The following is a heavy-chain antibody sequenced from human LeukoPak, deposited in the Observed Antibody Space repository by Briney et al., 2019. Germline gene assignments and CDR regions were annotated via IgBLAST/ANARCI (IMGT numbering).Heavy chain of an antibody. J-gene: IGHJ6*04. V-gene: IGHV4-34*01. CDR3: ARGAEEVVVVAATKGYYYYGMDV. D-gene: IGHD2-15*01. Sequence: SETLSLTCAVYGGSFSGYYWSWIRQPPGKGLEWIGEINHSGSTNYNPSLKSRVTISVDTSKNQFSLKLSPVTAADTAVYYCARGAEEVVVVAATKGYYYYGMDVWGKGTTVTVSS. CDR2: INHSGST. CDR1: GGSFSGYY.